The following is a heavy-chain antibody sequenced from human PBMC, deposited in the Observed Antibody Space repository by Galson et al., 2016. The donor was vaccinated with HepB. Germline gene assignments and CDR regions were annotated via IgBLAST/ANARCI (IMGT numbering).Heavy chain of an antibody. J-gene: IGHJ4*02. D-gene: IGHD2-8*02. Sequence: SLRLSCAASGFTFSSHAVSWVRQRPGKGLEWVSGITSSGDNTYYADSVKGRFTISRDNSKNTVYLQMNSLRPEDTAVYYCARRSDSLLVVTGDCWGQGTLVTVSS. CDR1: GFTFSSHA. CDR2: ITSSGDNT. V-gene: IGHV3-23*01. CDR3: ARRSDSLLVVTGDC.